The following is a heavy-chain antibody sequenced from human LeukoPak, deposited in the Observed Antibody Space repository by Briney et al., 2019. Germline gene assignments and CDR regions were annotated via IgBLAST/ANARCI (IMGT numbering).Heavy chain of an antibody. CDR1: GGSISSSSYY. D-gene: IGHD4-23*01. J-gene: IGHJ4*02. CDR2: IYYSGST. CDR3: ASDYGGNGGFDY. Sequence: PSETLSLTCTVSGGSISSSSYYWGWIRQPPGKGTEWLGSIYYSGSTYYNPSLKSRVTISVDTSKNQFSLKLSSVTAADTAVYYCASDYGGNGGFDYWGQGTLVTVSS. V-gene: IGHV4-39*01.